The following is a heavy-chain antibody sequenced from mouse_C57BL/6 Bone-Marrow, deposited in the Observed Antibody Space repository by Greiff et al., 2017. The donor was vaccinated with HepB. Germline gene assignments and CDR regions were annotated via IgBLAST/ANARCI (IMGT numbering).Heavy chain of an antibody. V-gene: IGHV1-52*01. CDR1: GYTFTSYW. J-gene: IGHJ2*01. CDR3: ARPSITTVVAPYFDY. CDR2: IDPSDNPT. Sequence: VQLQQPGAELVRPGSSVKLSCKASGYTFTSYWMHWVKQRPIQGLEWIGNIDPSDNPTHSTQKFKDKATLTVDKSSSTAYMQLSSLTSEDYAVYYCARPSITTVVAPYFDYWGQGTTLTVSS. D-gene: IGHD1-1*01.